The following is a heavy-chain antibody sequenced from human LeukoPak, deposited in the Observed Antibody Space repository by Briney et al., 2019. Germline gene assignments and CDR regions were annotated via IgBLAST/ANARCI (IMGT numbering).Heavy chain of an antibody. CDR3: ARDRRGSWYVNWFDP. Sequence: GSLRLSCAASGFTFSSYEMNWVRQAPGKGLEWVSYISSSGSTIYYADSVKGRFTISRDNAKNSLYLQMNSLRAEDTAVYYCARDRRGSWYVNWFDPWGQGTLVTVSS. D-gene: IGHD6-13*01. V-gene: IGHV3-48*03. CDR2: ISSSGSTI. J-gene: IGHJ5*02. CDR1: GFTFSSYE.